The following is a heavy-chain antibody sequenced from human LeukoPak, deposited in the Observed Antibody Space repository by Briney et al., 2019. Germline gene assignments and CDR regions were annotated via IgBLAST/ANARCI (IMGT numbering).Heavy chain of an antibody. CDR1: GGSISSYY. D-gene: IGHD3-3*01. CDR2: IYTSGST. CDR3: ARLTYYDFWSGSEYFQH. V-gene: IGHV4-4*07. Sequence: PSETLSLTCTVSGGSISSYYWSWIRQPAGKGLEWIGRIYTSGSTNYNPSLKSRATMSVDTSKNQFSLKLSSVTAADTAVYYCARLTYYDFWSGSEYFQHWGQGTLVTVSS. J-gene: IGHJ1*01.